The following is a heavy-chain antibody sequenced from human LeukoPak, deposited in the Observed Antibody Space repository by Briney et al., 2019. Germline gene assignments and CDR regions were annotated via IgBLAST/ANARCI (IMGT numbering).Heavy chain of an antibody. CDR2: INSDGSST. J-gene: IGHJ4*02. V-gene: IGHV3-74*01. CDR3: ARDPGYHHYDFWSGVRVADYYFDY. Sequence: HPGGSLRLSCAASGFTFSSYWMHWVRQAPGKGLVWVSRINSDGSSTTYADSVKGRFTISRDNAKNMLYLQVNSLRAEDTAVYYCARDPGYHHYDFWSGVRVADYYFDYWGQGTLVTVSS. D-gene: IGHD3-3*01. CDR1: GFTFSSYW.